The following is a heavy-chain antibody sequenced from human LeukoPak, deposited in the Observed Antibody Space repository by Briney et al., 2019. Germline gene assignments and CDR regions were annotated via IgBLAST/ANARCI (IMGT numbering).Heavy chain of an antibody. J-gene: IGHJ3*02. CDR2: ISFDGSNK. D-gene: IGHD3-10*01. CDR1: GFTFSSYG. Sequence: PGRSLRLSCAASGFTFSSYGMHWVRQALGKGLEWVAVISFDGSNKYYADFVKRRFTISRDNSTTTLYLQMSSLKIEDTALYYCATRGGVGAFDIWGQGTMVSVSS. V-gene: IGHV3-30*03. CDR3: ATRGGVGAFDI.